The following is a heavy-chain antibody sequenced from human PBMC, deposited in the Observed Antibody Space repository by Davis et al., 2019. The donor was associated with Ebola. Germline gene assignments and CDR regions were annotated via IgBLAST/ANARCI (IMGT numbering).Heavy chain of an antibody. CDR1: GGTFSSYA. D-gene: IGHD6-13*01. J-gene: IGHJ5*02. CDR2: IIPIFGTA. Sequence: AASVKVSCKASGGTFSSYAISWVRQAPGQGLEWMGGIIPIFGTANYAQKFQGRVTITADESTSTAYMELSSLRSDDTAVYYCARAIAAPNWFDPWGQGTLVTVSS. V-gene: IGHV1-69*13. CDR3: ARAIAAPNWFDP.